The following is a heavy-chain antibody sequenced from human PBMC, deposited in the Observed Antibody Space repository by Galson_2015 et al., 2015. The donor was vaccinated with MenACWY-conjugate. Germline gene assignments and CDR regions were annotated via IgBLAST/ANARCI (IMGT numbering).Heavy chain of an antibody. J-gene: IGHJ5*02. Sequence: SLLLSCAASGFPFRGSALPWVLLSPGRGLEWVAVISYDGSNKYYADSVKGRFTISRDNSKNTLYLQMNILRAEDTAVYYCARDELSGSSSFPIFDPWGQGTLVTVSS. CDR2: ISYDGSNK. D-gene: IGHD6-13*01. V-gene: IGHV3-30*04. CDR1: GFPFRGSA. CDR3: ARDELSGSSSFPIFDP.